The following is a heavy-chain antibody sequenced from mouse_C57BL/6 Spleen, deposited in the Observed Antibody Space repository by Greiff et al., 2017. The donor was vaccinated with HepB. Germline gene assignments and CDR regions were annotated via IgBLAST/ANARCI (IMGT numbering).Heavy chain of an antibody. CDR2: IYPGDGDT. CDR1: GYAFSSSW. Sequence: QVQLQQSGPELVKPGASVKISCKASGYAFSSSWMNWVKQRPGKGLEWIGRIYPGDGDTNYNGKFKGKATLTADKSSSTAYMQLSSLTSEDSAVYFCARDHYGSSLFAYWGQGTLVTVSA. D-gene: IGHD1-1*01. CDR3: ARDHYGSSLFAY. J-gene: IGHJ3*01. V-gene: IGHV1-82*01.